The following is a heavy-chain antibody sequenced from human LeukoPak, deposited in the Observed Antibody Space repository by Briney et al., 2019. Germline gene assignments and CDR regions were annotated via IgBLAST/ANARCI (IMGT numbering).Heavy chain of an antibody. CDR1: GFTFSSYS. Sequence: GGSLRLSCAASGFTFSSYSMNWVRQAPGKGLEWVSYISSSSSSTIYYADSVKGRFTISRDNAKNSLYLQMNSLRAEDTAVYYCARAPAYYYDSSGYYYWGQGTLVTVSS. CDR2: ISSSSSSTI. J-gene: IGHJ4*02. D-gene: IGHD3-22*01. V-gene: IGHV3-48*04. CDR3: ARAPAYYYDSSGYYY.